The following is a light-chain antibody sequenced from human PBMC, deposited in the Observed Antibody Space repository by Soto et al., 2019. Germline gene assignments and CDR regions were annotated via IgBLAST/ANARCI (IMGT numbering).Light chain of an antibody. Sequence: PSTLSASVGDRVTITCRASQSISSWLAWYQQKPGKAPKLLIYKASSLESGVPSRFSGSGSGTEFTLTISSLQPDDFATYYCQQYTSYPSTFGQGTRLEIK. CDR2: KAS. CDR1: QSISSW. V-gene: IGKV1-5*03. J-gene: IGKJ5*01. CDR3: QQYTSYPST.